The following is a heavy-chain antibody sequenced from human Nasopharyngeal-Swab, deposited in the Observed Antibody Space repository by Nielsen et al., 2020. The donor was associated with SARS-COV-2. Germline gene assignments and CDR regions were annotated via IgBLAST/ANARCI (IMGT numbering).Heavy chain of an antibody. CDR1: GFTFSSYA. CDR3: AREGGWDYGDSPGYFDL. V-gene: IGHV3-30*04. CDR2: ISYDGSNK. J-gene: IGHJ2*01. Sequence: GESLKISCAASGFTFSSYAMHWVRQAPGKGLEWMTLISYDGSNKYYADSVKGRFTISRDNSQNTLYLQMNSLRAEDTAVYYCAREGGWDYGDSPGYFDLWGRGTLVTVSS. D-gene: IGHD4-17*01.